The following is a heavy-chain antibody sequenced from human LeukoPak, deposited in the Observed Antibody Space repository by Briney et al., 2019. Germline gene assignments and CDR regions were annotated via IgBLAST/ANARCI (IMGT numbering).Heavy chain of an antibody. V-gene: IGHV3-30*02. D-gene: IGHD4-17*01. CDR3: ARSPRGPPGDYGDYVPISYYMDV. CDR1: GFTFSSYG. CDR2: IRYDGSNK. Sequence: GGSLRLSCAASGFTFSSYGMHWVRQAPGKGLEWVAFIRYDGSNKYYADSVKGRFTISRDNSKNTLYLQMNSLRAEDTAVYYCARSPRGPPGDYGDYVPISYYMDVWGKGTTVTISS. J-gene: IGHJ6*03.